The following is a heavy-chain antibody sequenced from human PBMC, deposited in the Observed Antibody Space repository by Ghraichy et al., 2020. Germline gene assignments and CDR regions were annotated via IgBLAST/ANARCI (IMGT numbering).Heavy chain of an antibody. V-gene: IGHV3-23*01. CDR1: GFTFSSYA. J-gene: IGHJ6*03. CDR2: ISGSGGST. Sequence: GESLNISCAASGFTFSSYAMSWVRQAPGKGLEWVSAISGSGGSTYYADSVKGRFTISRDNSKNTLYLPMNSLRAEDTAVYYWAKGGGVTIFGPYYYYYYMDVWGKGTTVTVSS. CDR3: AKGGGVTIFGPYYYYYYMDV. D-gene: IGHD3-3*01.